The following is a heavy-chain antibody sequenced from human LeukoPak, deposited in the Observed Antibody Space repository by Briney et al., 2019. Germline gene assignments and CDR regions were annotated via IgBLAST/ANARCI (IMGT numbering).Heavy chain of an antibody. CDR2: IYSGGST. V-gene: IGHV3-53*01. D-gene: IGHD6-19*01. Sequence: PGGSLRLSCAASGFTVSSYYMSWVRQAPGKGLEWVSLIYSGGSTYYADSVKGRFTISRDNSKNTLYLQMNFMRAEDTAVYYCARARIAVATYFDFWGQGTLVTVSS. J-gene: IGHJ4*02. CDR1: GFTVSSYY. CDR3: ARARIAVATYFDF.